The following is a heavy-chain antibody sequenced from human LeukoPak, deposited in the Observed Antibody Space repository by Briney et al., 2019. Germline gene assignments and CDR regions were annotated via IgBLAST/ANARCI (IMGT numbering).Heavy chain of an antibody. CDR2: INPKTGAT. CDR1: GHTFTDYN. Sequence: ASVKVSCTTSGHTFTDYNVYWVRQAPEQGLEWMGWINPKTGATIYAQNFQGRVTMTRDTSLTTAYMELYRLTSDDTAVYYCARRYCSGGSCIPDYWGQGTLVTVSS. V-gene: IGHV1-2*02. D-gene: IGHD2-15*01. J-gene: IGHJ4*02. CDR3: ARRYCSGGSCIPDY.